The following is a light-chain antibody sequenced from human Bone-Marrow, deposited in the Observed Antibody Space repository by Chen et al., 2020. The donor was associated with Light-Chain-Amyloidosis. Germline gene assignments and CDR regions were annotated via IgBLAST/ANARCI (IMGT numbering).Light chain of an antibody. J-gene: IGLJ3*02. CDR2: EDD. V-gene: IGLV6-57*01. Sequence: NFMLTHPHFASESPGTTVIIPCTRSSGSIATNYVQWYQQRPGSSPTTVIYEDDQRPSGVPDRFSGSIDRSSNSASLTISGLKTEDEADYYCQSYQGSSQGVFGGGTKLTVL. CDR1: SGSIATNY. CDR3: QSYQGSSQGV.